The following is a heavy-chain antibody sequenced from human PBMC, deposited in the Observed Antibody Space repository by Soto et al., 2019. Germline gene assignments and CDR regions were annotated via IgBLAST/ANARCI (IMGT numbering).Heavy chain of an antibody. CDR1: GFTFSSYG. CDR2: IWYDGSNK. D-gene: IGHD1-26*01. CDR3: ARDYDTRWELPAPPLY. J-gene: IGHJ4*02. V-gene: IGHV3-33*01. Sequence: QVQLVESGGGVVQPGRSLRLSCAASGFTFSSYGMHWVRQAPGKGLEWVAVIWYDGSNKYYADSVKGRFTISRDNSKTTLYLQMNSLRAEDTAVYYCARDYDTRWELPAPPLYWGQGTLVTVSS.